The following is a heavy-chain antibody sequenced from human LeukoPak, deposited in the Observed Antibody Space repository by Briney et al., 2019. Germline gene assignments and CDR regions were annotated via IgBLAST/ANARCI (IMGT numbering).Heavy chain of an antibody. D-gene: IGHD2-15*01. CDR2: ISSSSSYI. J-gene: IGHJ4*02. CDR1: GLVFSNYS. Sequence: PGGSLRLSCIASGLVFSNYSMNWVRQAPGKGLEWVSSISSSSSYIYYADSVKGRFTISRDNAKNSLYLQMNSLRAEDTAVYYCARDRGGYCSGGSCYQFDYWGQGTLVTVSS. CDR3: ARDRGGYCSGGSCYQFDY. V-gene: IGHV3-21*01.